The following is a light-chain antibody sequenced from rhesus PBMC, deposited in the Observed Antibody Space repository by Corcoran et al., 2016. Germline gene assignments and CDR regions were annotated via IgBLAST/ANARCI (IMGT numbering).Light chain of an antibody. CDR3: QQSSSSPFT. V-gene: IGKV1-22*01. CDR1: RGISSW. Sequence: DIQMTQSPSSLSASVGDTVTIACRTSRGISSWLAWYPQNTGKAPKLLIYKASSLPSGVPSRFNGSGSGTDVTLTISSLQAEDFATYACQQSSSSPFTFGPGTKLDIK. J-gene: IGKJ3*01. CDR2: KAS.